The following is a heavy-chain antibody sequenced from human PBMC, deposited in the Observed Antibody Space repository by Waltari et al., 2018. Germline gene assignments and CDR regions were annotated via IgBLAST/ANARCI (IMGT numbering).Heavy chain of an antibody. V-gene: IGHV3-53*01. CDR1: GFPVRSNF. CDR3: AGRTGDYFDY. Sequence: EVQLVESGGGLIQPGGYLRSPCAASGFPVRSNFVTWVHQAPGKGLEYVSVIYSGGDTYYAASVKGRFTISRDNSKNTLYLQMNSLRAEDTAVYFCAGRTGDYFDYWGQGTLVTVSS. J-gene: IGHJ4*02. CDR2: IYSGGDT.